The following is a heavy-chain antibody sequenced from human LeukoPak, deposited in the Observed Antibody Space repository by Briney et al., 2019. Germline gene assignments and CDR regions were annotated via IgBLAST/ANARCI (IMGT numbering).Heavy chain of an antibody. CDR2: ISYDGSNK. CDR1: GFTFSSYG. Sequence: GGSLRLSCAASGFTFSSYGMHWVRQAPGKGLEWVAVISYDGSNKYYADSVKGRFTISRDNSKNTLYLQMNSLRAEDTAVYYCAKQDSSGYYYAYFDYWGQGTLVTVSS. D-gene: IGHD3-22*01. V-gene: IGHV3-30*18. J-gene: IGHJ4*02. CDR3: AKQDSSGYYYAYFDY.